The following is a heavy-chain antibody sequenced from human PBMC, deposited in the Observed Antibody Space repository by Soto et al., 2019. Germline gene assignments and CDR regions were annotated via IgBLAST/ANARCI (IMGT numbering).Heavy chain of an antibody. CDR1: GFPFSDSY. CDR3: ARGQQLVANWLDP. D-gene: IGHD6-6*01. V-gene: IGHV3-11*01. J-gene: IGHJ5*02. CDR2: ISSTGSTP. Sequence: PGGSLRLSCAASGFPFSDSYMAWIRQAPGKGLEEIATISSTGSTPYYADSVKGRFTISRDNAQNSLYLEMNNLRAEDTAVYYCARGQQLVANWLDPWGQGILGTVPX.